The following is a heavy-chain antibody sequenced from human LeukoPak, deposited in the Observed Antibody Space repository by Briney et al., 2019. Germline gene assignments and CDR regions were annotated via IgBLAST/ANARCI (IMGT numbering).Heavy chain of an antibody. CDR2: IIPILGIA. CDR1: GYTFTGYN. CDR3: AGNTVTHHDAFDI. Sequence: ASVKVSCKASGYTFTGYNIHWVRQAPGQGLEWMGRIIPILGIANYAQKFQGRVTITADKSTSTAYMELSSLRSEDTAVYYCAGNTVTHHDAFDIWGQGTMVTVSS. J-gene: IGHJ3*02. D-gene: IGHD4-17*01. V-gene: IGHV1-69*02.